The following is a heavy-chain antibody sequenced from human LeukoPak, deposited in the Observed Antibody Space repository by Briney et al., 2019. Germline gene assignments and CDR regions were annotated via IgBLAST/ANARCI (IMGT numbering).Heavy chain of an antibody. J-gene: IGHJ4*02. D-gene: IGHD3-10*01. Sequence: PGGSLRLSCAASGFTFSSYAMTWVRQAPGKGLEWVSAISGSGGVTYYADSVRGHFTISRDNSKNTLYLQMNSLRADDTAVYYCAKNGGDTYGTGHFDYWGQGTLSPSPQ. V-gene: IGHV3-23*01. CDR3: AKNGGDTYGTGHFDY. CDR2: ISGSGGVT. CDR1: GFTFSSYA.